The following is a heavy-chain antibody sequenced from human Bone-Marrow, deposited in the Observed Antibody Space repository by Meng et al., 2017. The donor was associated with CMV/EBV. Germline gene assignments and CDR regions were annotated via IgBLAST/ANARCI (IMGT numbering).Heavy chain of an antibody. V-gene: IGHV1-2*02. CDR1: GYTFTDYY. CDR3: ARVEPTNSIRWFDP. D-gene: IGHD4-23*01. J-gene: IGHJ5*02. CDR2: INPNSGGT. Sequence: ASVKVSCKASGYTFTDYYIHWVRQAPGQGLEWMGWINPNSGGTNYAQKFQGRVTMTRDTSISTAYMELSRLRSDDTAMYYCARVEPTNSIRWFDPWGQGTLVTVSS.